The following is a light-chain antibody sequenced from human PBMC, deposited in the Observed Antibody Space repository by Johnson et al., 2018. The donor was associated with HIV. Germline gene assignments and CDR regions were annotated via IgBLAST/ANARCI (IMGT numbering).Light chain of an antibody. V-gene: IGLV1-51*02. CDR1: SSNIGNNY. Sequence: QSVLTQPPSVSAAPGQKVTISCSGSSSNIGNNYVSWYQQLPGTAPTLLVYENVKRPSGIPDRFSGSKSGTSATLGITGLQTGDEADYYCGTWDSSLSARVFGTGTKVTVL. CDR2: ENV. J-gene: IGLJ1*01. CDR3: GTWDSSLSARV.